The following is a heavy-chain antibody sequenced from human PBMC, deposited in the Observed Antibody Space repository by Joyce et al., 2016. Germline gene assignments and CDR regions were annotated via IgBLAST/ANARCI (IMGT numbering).Heavy chain of an antibody. V-gene: IGHV4-4*02. CDR3: ARGCTGVSCYDF. J-gene: IGHJ4*02. Sequence: QVQLQESGPRLVRPSGTLSLTCSVSGGSITTNNWWSWIRQSPGKSPEWIGDISHDGSAYYKPSLKSRVTISVDKAHIQFSLNMDSLTVADTAIYYCARGCTGVSCYDFWGQGTLVVVSS. CDR2: ISHDGSA. D-gene: IGHD2-8*02. CDR1: GGSITTNNW.